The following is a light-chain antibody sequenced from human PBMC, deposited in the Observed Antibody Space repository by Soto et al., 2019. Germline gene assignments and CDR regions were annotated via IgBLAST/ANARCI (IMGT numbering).Light chain of an antibody. Sequence: DIQMIQSPSSLSVSVGDRVTITCRASQAISDYLAWYQQKPGKVPRLLIYAASTLQSGVPSRFSGSGSGTDFTLTISSLQPEDVATYYCQNYNSAPLFTFGPGTKVDIK. J-gene: IGKJ3*01. CDR3: QNYNSAPLFT. V-gene: IGKV1-27*01. CDR1: QAISDY. CDR2: AAS.